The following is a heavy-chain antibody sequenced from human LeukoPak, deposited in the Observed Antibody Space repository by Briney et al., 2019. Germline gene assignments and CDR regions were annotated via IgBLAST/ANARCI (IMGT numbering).Heavy chain of an antibody. CDR2: ISAHNGNT. CDR3: ARYKWRYCSGGSCYSTGNWFDP. D-gene: IGHD2-15*01. Sequence: ASVKVSCKASGYTFTSYGISWVRQAPGQGLEWMGWISAHNGNTNYAQKFQGRVTMTRDTSISTAYMELSRLRSDDTAVYYCARYKWRYCSGGSCYSTGNWFDPWGQGTLVTVSS. CDR1: GYTFTSYG. V-gene: IGHV1-18*01. J-gene: IGHJ5*02.